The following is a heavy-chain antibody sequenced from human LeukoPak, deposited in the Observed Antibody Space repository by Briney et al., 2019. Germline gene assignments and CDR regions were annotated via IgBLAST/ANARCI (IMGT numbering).Heavy chain of an antibody. D-gene: IGHD5-12*01. J-gene: IGHJ4*02. Sequence: GGSLRLSCAASGFTFSSYWMSWVRQAPGKGLEWVSYISSSGSTIYYADSMKGRFTISRDNAKNSLYLQMNSLRAEDTAVYYCARDGVLSWGYSGYDAFDYWGQGTLVTVSS. CDR3: ARDGVLSWGYSGYDAFDY. V-gene: IGHV3-48*04. CDR1: GFTFSSYW. CDR2: ISSSGSTI.